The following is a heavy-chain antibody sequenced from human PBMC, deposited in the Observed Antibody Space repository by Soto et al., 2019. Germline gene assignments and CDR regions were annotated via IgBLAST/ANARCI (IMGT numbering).Heavy chain of an antibody. CDR1: GGSVSSGSYY. J-gene: IGHJ4*02. CDR2: IYSTGST. V-gene: IGHV4-61*01. CDR3: ARDGDGYNY. D-gene: IGHD5-12*01. Sequence: SETLSLTCSVSGGSVSSGSYYWSWIRQPPGKGLEWIGYIYSTGSTSYNPSLKSRVTISVDTSKNQFSLRLSSVTAADTAVYYCARDGDGYNYWGQGTLVTVSS.